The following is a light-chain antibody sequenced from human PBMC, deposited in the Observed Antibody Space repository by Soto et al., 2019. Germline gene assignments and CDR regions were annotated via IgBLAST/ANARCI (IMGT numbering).Light chain of an antibody. CDR2: GNR. CDR1: SSNLGAGYD. CDR3: QAYDYSLTAAV. Sequence: QAVVTQPPSVAGAPGQRVTISCTGNSSNLGAGYDVHWYQQLPGAAPKLVIFGNRNRPSGVPERFSGSKSGTSASLAITGLQAEDEADYYCQAYDYSLTAAVFGGGTQLTVL. V-gene: IGLV1-40*01. J-gene: IGLJ7*01.